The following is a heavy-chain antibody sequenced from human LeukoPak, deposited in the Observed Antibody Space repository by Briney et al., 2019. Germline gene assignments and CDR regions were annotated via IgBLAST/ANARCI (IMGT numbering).Heavy chain of an antibody. CDR2: ISYSGST. J-gene: IGHJ1*01. Sequence: PSETLSLTCTVSGGSINNYYWNWIRQPPGKGLDWIGYISYSGSTNYNPSLKSRVTISVDTSKNQFSLRLTSVTATDTAVYYCARDAWSAYGHNYCQHWGQGNLLIVSS. V-gene: IGHV4-59*01. CDR3: ARDAWSAYGHNYCQH. CDR1: GGSINNYY. D-gene: IGHD5-24*01.